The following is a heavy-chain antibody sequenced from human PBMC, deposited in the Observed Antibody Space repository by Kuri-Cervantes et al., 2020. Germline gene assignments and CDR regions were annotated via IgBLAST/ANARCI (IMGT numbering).Heavy chain of an antibody. CDR2: IWYDGSNK. Sequence: GESLKISCEASGFTFSSYGMHWVRQAPGKGLEWVAVIWYDGSNKYYADSVKGRFTISRDNSKNTLYLQMNSLRAEDTAVYYCAKDFRGIAVAGTIDYWGQGTLVTVSS. V-gene: IGHV3-30*02. J-gene: IGHJ4*02. CDR1: GFTFSSYG. CDR3: AKDFRGIAVAGTIDY. D-gene: IGHD6-19*01.